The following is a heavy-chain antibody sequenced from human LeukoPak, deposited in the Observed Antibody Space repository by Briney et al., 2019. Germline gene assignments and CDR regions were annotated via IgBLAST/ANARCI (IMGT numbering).Heavy chain of an antibody. D-gene: IGHD3-3*02. V-gene: IGHV3-23*01. CDR2: ISGSGGST. Sequence: PGGSLRLSCAASGFTFSSSAMSWVRQAPGKGLEWVSAISGSGGSTYYADSVKGRFTISRDNAKNSLYLQMNSLRAEDTAVYYCARGHYWFDPWGQGTLVTVSS. J-gene: IGHJ5*02. CDR1: GFTFSSSA. CDR3: ARGHYWFDP.